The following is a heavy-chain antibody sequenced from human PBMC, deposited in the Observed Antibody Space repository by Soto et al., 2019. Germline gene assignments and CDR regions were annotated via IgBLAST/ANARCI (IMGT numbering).Heavy chain of an antibody. V-gene: IGHV3-23*01. CDR3: AKVSGSSSWAIFDY. D-gene: IGHD6-13*01. Sequence: PGGSLRLSCAASGFTFSSYAMIWVRQAPGKGLEWVSAISGSGGSTYYADSVKGRFTISRDNSKNTLYLQMNSLRAEDTAVYYCAKVSGSSSWAIFDYWGQGTLVTVSS. CDR1: GFTFSSYA. J-gene: IGHJ4*02. CDR2: ISGSGGST.